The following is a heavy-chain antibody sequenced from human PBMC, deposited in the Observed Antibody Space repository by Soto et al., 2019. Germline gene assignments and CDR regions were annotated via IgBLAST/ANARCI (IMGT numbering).Heavy chain of an antibody. D-gene: IGHD3-10*02. CDR2: ISYDGSNK. CDR3: AKDRPDSMSFDY. Sequence: PGGSLRLSCAASGFTFSSYGMHWVRQAPGKGLEWVAVISYDGSNKYYADSVKGRFTISRDNSKNTLYLQMNSLRAEDTAVYYCAKDRPDSMSFDYWGQGTLVTSPQ. V-gene: IGHV3-30*18. CDR1: GFTFSSYG. J-gene: IGHJ4*02.